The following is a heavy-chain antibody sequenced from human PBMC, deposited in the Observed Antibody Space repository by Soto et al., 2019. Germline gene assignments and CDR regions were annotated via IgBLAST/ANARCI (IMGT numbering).Heavy chain of an antibody. CDR1: GDSVSSYSAA. Sequence: SQTLSLTCAISGDSVSSYSAAWNWIRQSPSRGLEWLGRTYFRSKWYNDYAVSVKSRIIINPDTSNNQFSLQLNSMTPEDTAVYFCAKGDNLGPKTGYAFDPWGQGIMVTVSS. D-gene: IGHD5-12*01. CDR3: AKGDNLGPKTGYAFDP. V-gene: IGHV6-1*01. J-gene: IGHJ5*02. CDR2: TYFRSKWYN.